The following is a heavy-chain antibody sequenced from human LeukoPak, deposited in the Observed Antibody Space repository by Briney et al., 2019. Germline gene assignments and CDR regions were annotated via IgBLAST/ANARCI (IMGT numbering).Heavy chain of an antibody. CDR2: IQYDGSKK. Sequence: GGSLRLSCVASGFTFSSNGMHWVRQAPGKGLEWVTFIQYDGSKKYYADSVKGRFTISRDNSKNTLYLQMNSLRAEDTAVYYCAREARHIVVVTAGPHYYYYMDVWGKGTTVTVSS. D-gene: IGHD2-21*02. V-gene: IGHV3-30*02. CDR3: AREARHIVVVTAGPHYYYYMDV. J-gene: IGHJ6*03. CDR1: GFTFSSNG.